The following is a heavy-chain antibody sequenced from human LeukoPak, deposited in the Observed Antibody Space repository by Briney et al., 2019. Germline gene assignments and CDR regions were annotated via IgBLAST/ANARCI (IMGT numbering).Heavy chain of an antibody. V-gene: IGHV3-30*02. D-gene: IGHD6-19*01. CDR2: IRYDGSNK. Sequence: PGGSLRLSCAASGFTFSSYGMHWVRQAPGKGLEWVAFIRYDGSNKYYADSVKGRFTISRDNSKNTLYLQMNSLRAEDTAVYYCARDREAVAGMGGDAFDIWGQGTMVTVSS. CDR1: GFTFSSYG. J-gene: IGHJ3*02. CDR3: ARDREAVAGMGGDAFDI.